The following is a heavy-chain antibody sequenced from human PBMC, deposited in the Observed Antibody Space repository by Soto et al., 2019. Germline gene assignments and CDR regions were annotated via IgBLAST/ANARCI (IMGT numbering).Heavy chain of an antibody. J-gene: IGHJ6*02. Sequence: VQLVESGGGVVQPGRSLRLSCAASGFTFSSYGMHWVRQAPGKGLEWVAVISYDGSTKYYADSVKCRFTISRDNSKNTLYLQMNSLRAEDTAVYYCAKDGGSSWAYYYYYGMDVWGQGTTVTVSS. V-gene: IGHV3-30*18. CDR2: ISYDGSTK. D-gene: IGHD1-26*01. CDR3: AKDGGSSWAYYYYYGMDV. CDR1: GFTFSSYG.